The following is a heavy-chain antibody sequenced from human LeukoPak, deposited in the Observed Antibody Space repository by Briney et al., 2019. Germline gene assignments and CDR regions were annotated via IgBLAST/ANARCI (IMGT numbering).Heavy chain of an antibody. CDR2: INPNSGGT. CDR3: ARVGGIAARPPTIFDY. D-gene: IGHD6-6*01. CDR1: GYTFTGYY. J-gene: IGHJ4*02. Sequence: GASVKVSCKASGYTFTGYYMQWARQAPGQGLEWMGWINPNSGGTSYAQKFQGRVNMTMDTSISTAYIELSRLRSDDTAVYYCARVGGIAARPPTIFDYWGQGTLVTVSS. V-gene: IGHV1-2*02.